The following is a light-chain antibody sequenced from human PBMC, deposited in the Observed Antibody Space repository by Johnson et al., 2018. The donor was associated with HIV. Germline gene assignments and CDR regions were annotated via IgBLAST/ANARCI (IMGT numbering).Light chain of an antibody. CDR2: ENN. J-gene: IGLJ1*01. Sequence: QSVLTQPPSVSAAPGQKVTISCSGSSSNIGINYVSWYQQLPGTAPKLLIYENNKRPSGIPDRFSGSKSGTSATLGITGLQTGDEADYYCGTWDSSLSAGYVFGTGTKVTVL. V-gene: IGLV1-51*02. CDR3: GTWDSSLSAGYV. CDR1: SSNIGINY.